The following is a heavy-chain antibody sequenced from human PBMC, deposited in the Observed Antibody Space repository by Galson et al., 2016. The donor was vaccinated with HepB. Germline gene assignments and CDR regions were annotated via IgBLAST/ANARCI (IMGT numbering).Heavy chain of an antibody. J-gene: IGHJ4*02. CDR2: IKSQDDGGTS. V-gene: IGHV3-15*01. CDR3: TTGAYYDPFDY. D-gene: IGHD4/OR15-4a*01. Sequence: SLRLSCAGSGSNFTNAWMSWVRQAPGKGPEWVGRIKSQDDGGTSDYVTAVVGRFSISRDASKNTLYLGMKSLKKEDTAVYYCTTGAYYDPFDYWGQGTLVTVSS. CDR1: GSNFTNAW.